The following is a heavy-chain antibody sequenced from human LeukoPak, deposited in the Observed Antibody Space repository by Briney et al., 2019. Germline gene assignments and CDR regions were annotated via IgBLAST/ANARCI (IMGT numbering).Heavy chain of an antibody. Sequence: PGGSLRLSCAASGFTFSNAWMSWVRRAPGKGLEWVGRIKSKTDGGTTDYAAPVKGRFTISRDDSKNTLYLQMNSLKTEDTAVYYCTTAYLEWFPGFDYWGQGTLVTVSS. CDR2: IKSKTDGGTT. CDR1: GFTFSNAW. CDR3: TTAYLEWFPGFDY. V-gene: IGHV3-15*01. D-gene: IGHD3-3*01. J-gene: IGHJ4*02.